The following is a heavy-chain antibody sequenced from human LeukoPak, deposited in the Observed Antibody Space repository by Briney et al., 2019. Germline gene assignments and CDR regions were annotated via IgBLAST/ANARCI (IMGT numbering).Heavy chain of an antibody. CDR1: GFTFSDYE. D-gene: IGHD1-14*01. J-gene: IGHJ4*02. CDR2: ISSRNTI. Sequence: GGSLRLSCAASGFTFSDYEMNWVRQAPGKGLEWVSYISSRNTIYYADSVKGRFTISRDNAKNSLYLQMNSLRAEDTAVYYCAREGITAGVNLDYWGQGTLVTVSS. CDR3: AREGITAGVNLDY. V-gene: IGHV3-69-1*02.